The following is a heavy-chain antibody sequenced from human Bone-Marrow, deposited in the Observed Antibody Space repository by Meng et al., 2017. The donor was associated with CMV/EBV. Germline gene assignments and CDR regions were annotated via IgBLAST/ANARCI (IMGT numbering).Heavy chain of an antibody. CDR3: ARDSSSPDYGMDV. CDR1: GGSFNAYY. CDR2: INHSGST. V-gene: IGHV4-34*01. D-gene: IGHD6-6*01. J-gene: IGHJ6*02. Sequence: GSLRLSCTVYGGSFNAYYYNWFRQAPGKGLEWIGEINHSGSTKYNPSLKSRVTISVDTSKNQFSLKLSSVTAADTAVYYCARDSSSPDYGMDVWGQGTTVTVSS.